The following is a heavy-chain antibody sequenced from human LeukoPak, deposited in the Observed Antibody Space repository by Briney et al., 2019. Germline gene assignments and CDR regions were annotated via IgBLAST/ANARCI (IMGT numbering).Heavy chain of an antibody. V-gene: IGHV3-7*01. J-gene: IGHJ4*02. D-gene: IGHD3-10*01. CDR1: ASTFGTYW. CDR3: AGDDGGY. Sequence: SGGSLRLSCAASASTFGTYWMSWVRQAPGKGLEWVANIKQDGSKKYYAESVKGRFTISRDNAKNSLYLQMNSLRAEDTAVYYCAGDDGGYWGQGTLVTVSS. CDR2: IKQDGSKK.